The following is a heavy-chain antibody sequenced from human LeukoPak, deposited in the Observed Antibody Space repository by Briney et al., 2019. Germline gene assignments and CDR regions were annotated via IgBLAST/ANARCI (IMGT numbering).Heavy chain of an antibody. CDR2: IKSKTDGGTT. Sequence: GGSLRLSCAASGFTFSNAWMSWVRQAPGKGLEWVGRIKSKTDGGTTDYAAPVKGRFTISRDDSKNTLYLQMNSLKTEDTAVYYCTNTWYSSSWYWWFDPWGQGTLVTVSS. D-gene: IGHD6-13*01. CDR3: TNTWYSSSWYWWFDP. J-gene: IGHJ5*02. V-gene: IGHV3-15*01. CDR1: GFTFSNAW.